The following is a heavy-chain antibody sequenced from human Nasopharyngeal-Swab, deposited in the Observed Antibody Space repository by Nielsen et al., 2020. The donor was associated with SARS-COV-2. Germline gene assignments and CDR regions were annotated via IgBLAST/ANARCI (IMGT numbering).Heavy chain of an antibody. V-gene: IGHV4-31*03. CDR1: GGSISSGGYY. J-gene: IGHJ6*03. Sequence: SETLSLTCTVSGGSISSGGYYWIWIRQHPGKGLEWIGYIYYSGSTYYNPSLKSRVTISVDTSKNQFSLKLSSVTAADTAVYYCARANGVRGVIVDYYYYMDVWGKGTTVTVSS. CDR3: ARANGVRGVIVDYYYYMDV. D-gene: IGHD3-10*01. CDR2: IYYSGST.